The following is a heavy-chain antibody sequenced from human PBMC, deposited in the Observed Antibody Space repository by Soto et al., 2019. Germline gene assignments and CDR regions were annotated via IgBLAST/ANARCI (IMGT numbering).Heavy chain of an antibody. CDR3: AKEVTSGSYSHYYYGLDV. D-gene: IGHD1-26*01. Sequence: PGGSLRLSCAASGFTLSSYAMSWVRQAPGKGLEWVPAISGSGNRTFHADSVKGRFTISRDNSKNALYLQMNSLRVEDTAVYYCAKEVTSGSYSHYYYGLDVWGQGTTVTVSS. CDR2: ISGSGNRT. CDR1: GFTLSSYA. V-gene: IGHV3-23*01. J-gene: IGHJ6*02.